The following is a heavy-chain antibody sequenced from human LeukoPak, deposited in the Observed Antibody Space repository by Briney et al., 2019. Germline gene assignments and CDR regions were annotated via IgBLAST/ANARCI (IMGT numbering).Heavy chain of an antibody. J-gene: IGHJ4*02. D-gene: IGHD3-3*01. V-gene: IGHV3-30-3*01. CDR1: GFTFSSYA. CDR2: ISYDGSNK. Sequence: GGSLRLSCAASGFTFSSYAMHWVRQAPGKGLEWVAVISYDGSNKYYADSVKGRFTISRDNSKNTLYLQMNSLRAEDTAVYYCARDAYYDFWSGYYNYYFDYWGQGTLVTVSS. CDR3: ARDAYYDFWSGYYNYYFDY.